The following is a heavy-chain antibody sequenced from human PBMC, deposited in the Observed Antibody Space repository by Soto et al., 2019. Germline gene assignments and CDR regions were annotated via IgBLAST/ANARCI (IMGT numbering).Heavy chain of an antibody. CDR3: AFKMATMMQYYYYYYGMDV. V-gene: IGHV1-69*01. J-gene: IGHJ6*02. D-gene: IGHD5-12*01. Sequence: QVQLVQSGAEVKKPGSSVKVSCKASGGTFSSYAISWVRQAPGQGLEWMGGIIPIFGTANYAQKFQGRVTITADESTSTAYMELSSLRSEDTAVYYCAFKMATMMQYYYYYYGMDVWGQGTTVTVSS. CDR1: GGTFSSYA. CDR2: IIPIFGTA.